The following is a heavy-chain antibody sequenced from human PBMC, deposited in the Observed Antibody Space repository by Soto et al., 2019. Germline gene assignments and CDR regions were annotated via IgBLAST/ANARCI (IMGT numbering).Heavy chain of an antibody. J-gene: IGHJ4*02. CDR2: INHSGST. D-gene: IGHD2-15*01. CDR3: ARGQTPDIVVVVAARVGLDY. V-gene: IGHV4-34*01. Sequence: PSQTLSLTCAVYGGSSSGYDWSWIHQPPGKGLEWIGEINHSGSTNYNPSLKSRVTISVDTSKNQFSLKLSSVTAADTAVYYCARGQTPDIVVVVAARVGLDYWGQGTLVTVSS. CDR1: GGSSSGYD.